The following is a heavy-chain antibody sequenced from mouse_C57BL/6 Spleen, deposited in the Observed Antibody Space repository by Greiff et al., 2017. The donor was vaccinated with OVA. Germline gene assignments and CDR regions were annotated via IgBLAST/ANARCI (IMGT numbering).Heavy chain of an antibody. CDR2: IDPSDSYT. D-gene: IGHD1-1*01. V-gene: IGHV1-69*01. J-gene: IGHJ2*01. CDR1: GYTFTSYW. Sequence: QVQLQQPGAELVMPGASVKLSCKASGYTFTSYWMHWVKQRPGQGLEWIGEIDPSDSYTNYNQKFKGKSTLTVDKSSSTAYMQLSSLTSEDSAVYYCATYYYGSSDYYFDYWGQGTTLTVSS. CDR3: ATYYYGSSDYYFDY.